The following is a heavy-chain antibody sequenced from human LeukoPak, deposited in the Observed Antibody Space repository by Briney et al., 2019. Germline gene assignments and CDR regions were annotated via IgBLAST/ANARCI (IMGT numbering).Heavy chain of an antibody. V-gene: IGHV3-23*01. D-gene: IGHD3-10*01. CDR2: ISGSGHNT. J-gene: IGHJ4*02. Sequence: GGTLRLSCAASGFTFSNYGMNWVRQAPGKGLEWVSAISGSGHNTYYADSVKGRFTISRDNSKNTLYLQMNSLRAEDTAVYYCAKVTYGSGTYGAFDSWGQGTLVTVSS. CDR3: AKVTYGSGTYGAFDS. CDR1: GFTFSNYG.